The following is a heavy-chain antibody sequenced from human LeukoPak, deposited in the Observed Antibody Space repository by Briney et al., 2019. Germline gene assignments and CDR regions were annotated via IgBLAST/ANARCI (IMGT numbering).Heavy chain of an antibody. D-gene: IGHD2-21*01. CDR1: GYTFTSYY. CDR2: INPSGGST. J-gene: IGHJ3*02. Sequence: ASVKVSCKASGYTFTSYYMHWVRQAPGQGLEWMGIINPSGGSTSYAQKFQGRVTMTRDTSTSTVYMELSSPRSEDTAVHYCARDPHIDAFNIWGQGTMVTVSS. CDR3: ARDPHIDAFNI. V-gene: IGHV1-46*01.